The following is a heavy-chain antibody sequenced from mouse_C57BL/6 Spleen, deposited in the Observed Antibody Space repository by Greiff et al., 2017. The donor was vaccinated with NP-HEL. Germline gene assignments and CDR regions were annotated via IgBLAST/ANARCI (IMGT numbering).Heavy chain of an antibody. Sequence: QVQLQQSGAELVKPGASVKISCKASGYAFSSYWMNWVKQRPGKGLEWIGQIYPGDGDTNYNGKFKGKATLTADKSSSTAYMQLSSLTSEDSAVYFCARSGVLLRSSWSYWGQGTTLTVSS. CDR2: IYPGDGDT. D-gene: IGHD1-1*01. CDR3: ARSGVLLRSSWSY. J-gene: IGHJ2*01. V-gene: IGHV1-80*01. CDR1: GYAFSSYW.